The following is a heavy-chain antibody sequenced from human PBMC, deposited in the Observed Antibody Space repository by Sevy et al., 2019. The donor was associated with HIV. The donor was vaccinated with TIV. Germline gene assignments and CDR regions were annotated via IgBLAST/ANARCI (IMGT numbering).Heavy chain of an antibody. Sequence: ASVKVSCRASGYTFTHYGISWVRQAPGQGLEWMGWISTYNGNTEYAQKVQGRVTMTTDTSTSTSYMELRSLRSDDTAVYHCARDTHSVPILGVVTKTAYGMDVWGQGTTVTVSS. D-gene: IGHD3-3*01. V-gene: IGHV1-18*01. CDR3: ARDTHSVPILGVVTKTAYGMDV. CDR2: ISTYNGNT. CDR1: GYTFTHYG. J-gene: IGHJ6*02.